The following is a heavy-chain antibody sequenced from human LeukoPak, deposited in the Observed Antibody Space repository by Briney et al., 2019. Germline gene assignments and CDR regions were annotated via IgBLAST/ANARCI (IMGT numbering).Heavy chain of an antibody. J-gene: IGHJ4*02. Sequence: GGSLRLSCAASGFTFSSYSMNWVRQAPGKGLEWVSSISSSSSYIYYADSVKGRFTISRDNAKNSLYLQMNSLRAEDTAVYYCARNYYDSSAFYYFDYWGQGTLVTVSS. CDR1: GFTFSSYS. CDR3: ARNYYDSSAFYYFDY. D-gene: IGHD3-22*01. CDR2: ISSSSSYI. V-gene: IGHV3-21*01.